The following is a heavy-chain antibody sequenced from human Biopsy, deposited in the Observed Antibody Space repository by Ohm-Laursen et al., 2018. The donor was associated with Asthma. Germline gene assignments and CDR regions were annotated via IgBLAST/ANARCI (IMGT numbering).Heavy chain of an antibody. CDR3: ARKAGSCISRTCYSLDF. CDR2: INSVFGTT. J-gene: IGHJ4*02. V-gene: IGHV1-69*01. Sequence: SSVKVSCKTLGGTFNTYVIGWVRQAPGQGLEWMGGINSVFGTTTYPQKFQDRVTITADDSTSTVYMELSSLRSEDTAVYYCARKAGSCISRTCYSLDFWDQGALVTVS. CDR1: GGTFNTYV. D-gene: IGHD2-2*01.